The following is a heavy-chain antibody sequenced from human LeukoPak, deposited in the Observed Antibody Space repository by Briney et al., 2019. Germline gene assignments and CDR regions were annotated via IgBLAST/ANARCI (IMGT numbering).Heavy chain of an antibody. J-gene: IGHJ3*02. CDR3: AKVCYYASDAFDI. CDR2: IRYDGSNK. V-gene: IGHV3-30*02. Sequence: GGSLRLSCAASGFTFSSYGVHWVRQAPGKGLEWVAFIRYDGSNKYYADSVKGRFTISRDNSKNTLYLQMNSLRAEDTAVYYCAKVCYYASDAFDIWGQRTTVTVSS. CDR1: GFTFSSYG. D-gene: IGHD2-2*01.